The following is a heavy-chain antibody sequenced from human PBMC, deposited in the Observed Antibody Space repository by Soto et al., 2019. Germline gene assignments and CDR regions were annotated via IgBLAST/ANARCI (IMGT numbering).Heavy chain of an antibody. CDR3: ARGADPYYYYGMDV. CDR2: IDPSDSYT. Sequence: RGESLKISCKGSGYSFTSYWISWVRQMPGKGLEWMGRIDPSDSYTNYSPSFQGHVTISADKSISTAYLQWSSLKASDTAMYYCARGADPYYYYGMDVWGQGTTVTVSS. V-gene: IGHV5-10-1*01. CDR1: GYSFTSYW. J-gene: IGHJ6*02.